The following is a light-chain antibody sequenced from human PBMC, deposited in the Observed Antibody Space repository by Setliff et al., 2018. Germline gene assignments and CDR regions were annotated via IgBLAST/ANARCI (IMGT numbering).Light chain of an antibody. CDR3: LSYTSESTHAL. CDR2: EVT. J-gene: IGLJ2*01. CDR1: SSDVGGYNY. V-gene: IGLV2-14*03. Sequence: QSALTQPAAVSGSPGQSIAISCAGTSSDVGGYNYVSWYQQHPGKAPQLLIYEVTKRPSGVSDRFSGSKSGNTASLTISGLQAEDEADYYCLSYTSESTHALFAGGTKVTVL.